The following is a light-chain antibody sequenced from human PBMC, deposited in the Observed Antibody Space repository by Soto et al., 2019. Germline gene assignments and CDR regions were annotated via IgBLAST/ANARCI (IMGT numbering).Light chain of an antibody. J-gene: IGLJ2*01. CDR1: SSNIGAGYD. CDR2: GNS. CDR3: QSYDSSLSALG. V-gene: IGLV1-40*01. Sequence: QLVLTQPPSVSGAPGQRVTISCTGSSSNIGAGYDVHWYQQLPGTAPKLLIYGNSNRPSGVPDRFSGSKSGTSASLAITGLQAEDEADYYCQSYDSSLSALGFGGGTKLNGL.